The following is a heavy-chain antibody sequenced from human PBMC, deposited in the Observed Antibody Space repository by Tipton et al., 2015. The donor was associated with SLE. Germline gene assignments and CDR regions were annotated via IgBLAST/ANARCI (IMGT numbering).Heavy chain of an antibody. J-gene: IGHJ4*02. CDR1: GDSITSGTFY. V-gene: IGHV4-61*02. Sequence: TLSLTCTVSGDSITSGTFYYNWIRQPAGKGLEWVGRFYTGGSTDYNPSLKSRVLISGDTSKNQFSLTLNSVTAADTAVYFCARQPYYESPFDYWGQGTLVTVSS. CDR3: ARQPYYESPFDY. D-gene: IGHD3-22*01. CDR2: FYTGGST.